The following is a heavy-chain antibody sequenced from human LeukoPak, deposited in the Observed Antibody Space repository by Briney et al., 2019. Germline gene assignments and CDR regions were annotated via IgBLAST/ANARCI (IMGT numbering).Heavy chain of an antibody. J-gene: IGHJ3*02. V-gene: IGHV5-51*01. D-gene: IGHD1-26*01. CDR1: GYSFINYW. CDR3: AGAIVGAATAFDI. Sequence: GESLKISCKGSGYSFINYWIGWVRQMPGKGLEWMGIIYPGDSDGRYSPSFQGQVTISADKSINTAHLQWSSLKASDTAMYYCAGAIVGAATAFDIWGQGTMVTVSS. CDR2: IYPGDSDG.